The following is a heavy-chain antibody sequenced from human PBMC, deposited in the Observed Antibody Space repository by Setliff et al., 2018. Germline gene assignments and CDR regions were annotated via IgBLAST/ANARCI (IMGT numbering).Heavy chain of an antibody. CDR2: IYTSGSI. CDR1: GGSISGYY. Sequence: SETLSLTCNVFGGSISGYYWNWIRQPPGEGLEWIGNIYTSGSIKYNPSLRSRVTISVDTSKDQFSLRLTSATAADTAVYFCARGYYNFLSGYYTPYYFDYWGQGTLVTVSS. CDR3: ARGYYNFLSGYYTPYYFDY. J-gene: IGHJ4*02. D-gene: IGHD3-3*01. V-gene: IGHV4-4*08.